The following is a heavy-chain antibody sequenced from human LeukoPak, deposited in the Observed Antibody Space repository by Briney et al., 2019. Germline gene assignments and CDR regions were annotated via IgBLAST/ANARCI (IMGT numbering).Heavy chain of an antibody. CDR2: INPNSGGT. J-gene: IGHJ6*02. D-gene: IGHD5-12*01. CDR1: GYTFTGYY. V-gene: IGHV1-2*02. Sequence: ASVKVSCKASGYTFTGYYMHWLRQAPGQGLEWMGWINPNSGGTNYAQKFQGRATMTRDTSISTAYMELSRLRSDDTAVYYCARDRKGYPFHYYGMDVWGQGTTVTVSS. CDR3: ARDRKGYPFHYYGMDV.